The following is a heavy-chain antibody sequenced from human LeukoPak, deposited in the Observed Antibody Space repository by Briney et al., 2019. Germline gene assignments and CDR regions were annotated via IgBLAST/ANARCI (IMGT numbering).Heavy chain of an antibody. D-gene: IGHD6-13*01. Sequence: HAGGSLRLSCVASEFTFSAYGMSWVRQAPGKGLEWVSAISGSGGSTYYADSVKGRFAISRDNSKNTLYLQMNSLRAEDTAVYYCARSPNPVKYRWYASIDYWGQGTLVTVSS. CDR1: EFTFSAYG. CDR2: ISGSGGST. J-gene: IGHJ4*02. V-gene: IGHV3-23*01. CDR3: ARSPNPVKYRWYASIDY.